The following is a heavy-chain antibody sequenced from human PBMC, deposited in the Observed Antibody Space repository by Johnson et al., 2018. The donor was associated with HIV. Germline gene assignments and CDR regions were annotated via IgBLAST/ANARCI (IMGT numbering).Heavy chain of an antibody. V-gene: IGHV3-7*05. CDR1: GFTFSSYW. CDR3: ARDGRYCSGGSCYSGALDI. CDR2: ITQDGSEK. J-gene: IGHJ3*02. Sequence: VQLVESGGGLVQPGGSLRLSCAASGFTFSSYWMSWVRQAPGKGLEWVANITQDGSEKYYVDSVKGRFTISRDNAKNSLYLQMNSLRAEDTALYYCARDGRYCSGGSCYSGALDIWGQGTMVTVSS. D-gene: IGHD2-15*01.